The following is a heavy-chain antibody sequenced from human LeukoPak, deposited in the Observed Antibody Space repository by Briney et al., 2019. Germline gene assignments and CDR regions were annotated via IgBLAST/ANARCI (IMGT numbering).Heavy chain of an antibody. CDR2: ISASGGNT. V-gene: IGHV3-23*01. CDR3: AAYSSLNRREFQY. D-gene: IGHD3-22*01. CDR1: GFTFSSYA. Sequence: GGSLRLSCAVSGFTFSSYAMSWVRQAPGRGLEWVSGISASGGNTYYADSVKGRFTISRDNSKNTLYLQMNSLRAEDTAVYYCAAYSSLNRREFQYWGQGTLLTVSS. J-gene: IGHJ1*01.